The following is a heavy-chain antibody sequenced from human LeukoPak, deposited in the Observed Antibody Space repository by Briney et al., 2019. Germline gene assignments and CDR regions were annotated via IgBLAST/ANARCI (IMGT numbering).Heavy chain of an antibody. V-gene: IGHV1-69*04. J-gene: IGHJ4*02. CDR2: IIPILGIA. CDR1: GGTFSSYA. D-gene: IGHD2-2*01. Sequence: SVKVSCKASGGTFSSYAISWVRQAPGQGLEWMGRIIPILGIANYAQKFQGRVTITADKSTSTAYMELSSLRSEDTAVYYCARVVFTNYYFDYWGQGTLVTVSS. CDR3: ARVVFTNYYFDY.